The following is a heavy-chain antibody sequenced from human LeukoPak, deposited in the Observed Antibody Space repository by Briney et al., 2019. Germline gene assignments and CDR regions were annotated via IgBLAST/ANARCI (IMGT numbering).Heavy chain of an antibody. CDR3: AKPLRTGFWSGYYSTLDY. Sequence: PGGSLRLSCAASGFTFSSYGMHWVRQAPGKGLEWVAVISYDGSNKYYADSVKGRFTISRDNSKNTLYLQMNSLRAEDTAVYYCAKPLRTGFWSGYYSTLDYWGQGTLVTVSS. V-gene: IGHV3-30*18. CDR1: GFTFSSYG. CDR2: ISYDGSNK. D-gene: IGHD3-3*01. J-gene: IGHJ4*02.